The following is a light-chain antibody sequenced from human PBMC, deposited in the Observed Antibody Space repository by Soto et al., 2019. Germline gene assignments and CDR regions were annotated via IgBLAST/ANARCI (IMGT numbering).Light chain of an antibody. CDR2: EVS. V-gene: IGLV2-14*01. Sequence: QSALTQPASVSGSPGQSITISCTGTSSDVGGYNYVSWYQQHPGKAPKLMIYEVSNRPSGVSNRFSGSKSGNTASLTISGLQAEDEADYYCSSYTTSSTLNVVFGGGTKVTV. CDR1: SSDVGGYNY. J-gene: IGLJ2*01. CDR3: SSYTTSSTLNVV.